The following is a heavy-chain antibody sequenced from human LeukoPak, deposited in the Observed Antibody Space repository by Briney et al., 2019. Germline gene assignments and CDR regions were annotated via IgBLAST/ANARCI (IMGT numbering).Heavy chain of an antibody. V-gene: IGHV4-59*01. CDR3: ARGRAAAGSPFDY. Sequence: SETLSLTCTVSGGSISSYYWSWIRQPPGKGLEWIGYFYYSGSTDYNPSLKSRVTISVDTSKNQFSLRLSSVTAAGTAVYYCARGRAAAGSPFDYWGQGTLVTASS. J-gene: IGHJ4*02. D-gene: IGHD6-13*01. CDR1: GGSISSYY. CDR2: FYYSGST.